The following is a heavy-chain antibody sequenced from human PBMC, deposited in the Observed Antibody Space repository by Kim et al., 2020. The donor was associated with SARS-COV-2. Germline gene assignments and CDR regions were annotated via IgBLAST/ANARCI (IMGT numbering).Heavy chain of an antibody. Sequence: IATYAQIFQGRVTITADKFTSTAYMDVSSLRSEDTAVYYCARDLASGGMDVWGQGTSVTVSS. CDR3: ARDLASGGMDV. CDR2: IA. V-gene: IGHV1-69*04. D-gene: IGHD3-10*01. J-gene: IGHJ6*02.